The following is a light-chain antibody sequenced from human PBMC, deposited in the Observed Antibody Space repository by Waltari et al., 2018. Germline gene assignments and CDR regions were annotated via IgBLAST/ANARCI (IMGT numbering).Light chain of an antibody. CDR2: DAS. CDR1: QSVSSQ. Sequence: EIELTQSPATLSLSPGEGATLSCRASQSVSSQLVWYQQKRGQAPRLLIYDASNRATGIPARFSGSGSGTDFTLTISSLEPEDFAVYYCQQCNNSPPTFGQGTKVEIK. CDR3: QQCNNSPPT. J-gene: IGKJ1*01. V-gene: IGKV3-11*01.